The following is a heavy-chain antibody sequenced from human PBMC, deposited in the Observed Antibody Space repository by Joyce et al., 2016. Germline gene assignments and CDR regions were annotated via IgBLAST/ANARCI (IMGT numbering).Heavy chain of an antibody. CDR3: ARSRSGVTCRVDY. J-gene: IGHJ4*02. CDR2: IYPDDSDT. V-gene: IGHV5-51*01. D-gene: IGHD2-21*02. CDR1: GYAFTAYW. Sequence: EVQLVQSGAEVKKPGESLKISCKGSGYAFTAYWIGWVRQMSGKGLEWMGLIYPDDSDTKYSPSFQGQVTMSVDKSSNTAYLQWTSLDASDTAVYYCARSRSGVTCRVDYWGQGTLVTVSS.